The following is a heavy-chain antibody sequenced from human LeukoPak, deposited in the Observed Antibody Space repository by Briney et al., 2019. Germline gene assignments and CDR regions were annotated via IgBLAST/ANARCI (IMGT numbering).Heavy chain of an antibody. V-gene: IGHV3-11*01. Sequence: AAGSLRLSCAASGFTFSDYYMSWIRQAPGKGLEWVSYISSSGSTIYYADSVKGRFTISRDNAKNSLYLPMKRLRAEDTGVYYCAREGSSGYYYDYWGQGTLV. D-gene: IGHD3-22*01. CDR2: ISSSGSTI. CDR3: AREGSSGYYYDY. J-gene: IGHJ4*02. CDR1: GFTFSDYY.